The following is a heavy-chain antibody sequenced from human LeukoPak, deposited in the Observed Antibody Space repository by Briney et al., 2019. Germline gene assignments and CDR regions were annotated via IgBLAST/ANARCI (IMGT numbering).Heavy chain of an antibody. D-gene: IGHD3-10*01. CDR3: TRLRGEKASGDY. V-gene: IGHV3-73*01. CDR2: IRSKTNSYAT. J-gene: IGHJ4*02. CDR1: GFTFSGSA. Sequence: PGGSLRLSCAASGFTFSGSAMHWVRQASGKGLEWVGRIRSKTNSYATEYAVSVKGRFIISRDDSKNMVFLQMNSLKTEDTAVYYCTRLRGEKASGDYWGQGTLVTVSS.